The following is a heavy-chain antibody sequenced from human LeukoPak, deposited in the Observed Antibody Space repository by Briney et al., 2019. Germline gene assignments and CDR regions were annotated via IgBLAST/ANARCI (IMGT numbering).Heavy chain of an antibody. V-gene: IGHV3-21*01. CDR2: ISSSSSYI. J-gene: IGHJ3*02. CDR1: GFTFSYYT. CDR3: ARDRGTGKPGTFDI. D-gene: IGHD1-1*01. Sequence: NAGGSLRLSCAASGFTFSYYTMNWVRQAPGRGLEWVSSISSSSSYIYYADSVKGRFTISRDNAKISLYLQMNSLRAEDTAVYYCARDRGTGKPGTFDIWGQGTMVTVSS.